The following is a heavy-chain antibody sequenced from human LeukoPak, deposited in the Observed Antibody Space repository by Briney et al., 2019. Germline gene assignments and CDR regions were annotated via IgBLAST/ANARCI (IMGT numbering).Heavy chain of an antibody. D-gene: IGHD3-3*01. Sequence: PGGSLRLSCAASGFTFSSYNMNWVRQAPGKGLEWVSSISSSSNYIYYADSVKGRFTISRDNAKNSLYLQMNSLRAEDTAVYYCASGLEWLFTYYFDYWGQGTLVTVSS. CDR3: ASGLEWLFTYYFDY. CDR2: ISSSSNYI. CDR1: GFTFSSYN. V-gene: IGHV3-21*01. J-gene: IGHJ4*02.